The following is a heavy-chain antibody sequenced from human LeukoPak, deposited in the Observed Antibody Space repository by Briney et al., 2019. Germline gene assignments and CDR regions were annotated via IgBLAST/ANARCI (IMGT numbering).Heavy chain of an antibody. J-gene: IGHJ2*01. V-gene: IGHV4-39*02. CDR1: GGSISSSSDY. CDR2: INDSGSA. Sequence: SETLSLACTVSGGSISSSSDYWGRIRQPPGKGLEWIGSINDSGSAYYNPSLKSRVTISVDTSKNHFSLKLSSVTAADTAVYYCARDGGNYYMWYFDLWGRGTLVTVSS. D-gene: IGHD1-26*01. CDR3: ARDGGNYYMWYFDL.